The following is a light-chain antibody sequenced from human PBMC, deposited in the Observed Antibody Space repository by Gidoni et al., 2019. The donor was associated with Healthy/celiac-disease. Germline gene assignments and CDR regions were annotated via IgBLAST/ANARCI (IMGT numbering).Light chain of an antibody. Sequence: EIGMTQSPATLSASPGESATLSCRASQSVSSSLAWYQQQPGQSPRLLIYGASTRATGIPARFTGSGSGTEFTLTVSSLQSEDFAVYYCQQYNSWPQTFGPGTKVEIK. CDR3: QQYNSWPQT. V-gene: IGKV3-15*01. CDR1: QSVSSS. CDR2: GAS. J-gene: IGKJ1*01.